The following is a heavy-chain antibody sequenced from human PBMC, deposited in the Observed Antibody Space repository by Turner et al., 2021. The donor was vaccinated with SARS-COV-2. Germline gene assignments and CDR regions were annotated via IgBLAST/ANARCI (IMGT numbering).Heavy chain of an antibody. CDR3: ARDVLKKEVAGTSDNWFDP. V-gene: IGHV3-30*04. Sequence: QVQLVASGGGVVQPWRSLRLACADSGFTLSSYATNWVRQAPGKGLGLVAVISYDGRNKYYADSVKGRFTISRDNSKNTLYLQMNSLRAEDTAVYYCARDVLKKEVAGTSDNWFDPWGQGTLVTVSS. D-gene: IGHD6-19*01. CDR2: ISYDGRNK. J-gene: IGHJ5*02. CDR1: GFTLSSYA.